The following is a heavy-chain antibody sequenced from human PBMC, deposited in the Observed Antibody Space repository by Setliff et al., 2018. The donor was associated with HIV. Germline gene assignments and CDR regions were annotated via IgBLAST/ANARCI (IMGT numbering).Heavy chain of an antibody. CDR1: GYSFTNSW. J-gene: IGHJ3*02. CDR2: IYPGDSDA. D-gene: IGHD2-15*01. CDR3: ARPRQGIEAPGDAFDI. V-gene: IGHV5-51*01. Sequence: GESLKISCKGSGYSFTNSWIGWVRQMPGKGLEWMGIIYPGDSDAKYNPSFQGQVTISADKSISTAYLQWSNLKASDTAIYYCARPRQGIEAPGDAFDIWGQGTMVTVSS.